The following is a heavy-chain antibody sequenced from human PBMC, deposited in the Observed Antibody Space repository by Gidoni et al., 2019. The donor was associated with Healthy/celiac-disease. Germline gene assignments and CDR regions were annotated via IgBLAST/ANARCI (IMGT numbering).Heavy chain of an antibody. CDR1: GFPFISDS. V-gene: IGHV3-21*01. CDR2: ISSSSSYI. Sequence: EVQLVDSGGGLVKPGGSLRLSGAASGFPFISDSMDWVRQGPGKGLEWVSSISSSSSYIYYADSVKGRYTISRDNAKNSLYLQMNSLRAEDTAVYYGAREGSGMVRGVSDAFDIWGQGTMVTVSS. J-gene: IGHJ3*02. CDR3: AREGSGMVRGVSDAFDI. D-gene: IGHD3-10*01.